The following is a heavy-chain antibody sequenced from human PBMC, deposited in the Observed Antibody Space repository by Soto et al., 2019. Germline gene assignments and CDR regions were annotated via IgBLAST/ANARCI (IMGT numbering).Heavy chain of an antibody. CDR2: VYYSVST. J-gene: IGHJ4*02. D-gene: IGHD3-22*01. CDR3: ARPRDTSGYYYV. V-gene: IGHV4-39*01. Sequence: SETLSLTCTVSGDSISSSSFFWGWIRQPPGKGLEWIGSVYYSVSTYYNPSLNSRVTISVDTSKNQFSLKLSSVTAADTAVYYCARPRDTSGYYYVWGQGTLVTVSS. CDR1: GDSISSSSFF.